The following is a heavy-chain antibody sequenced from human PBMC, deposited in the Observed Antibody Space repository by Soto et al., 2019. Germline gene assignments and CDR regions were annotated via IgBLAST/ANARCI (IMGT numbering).Heavy chain of an antibody. D-gene: IGHD6-13*01. CDR3: PRGISQYSSWYQPHTWFEE. J-gene: IGHJ4*01. Sequence: PSETLSLTCTVSGGSISSSSYYWGWIRQSPGKGLEWIGYLYFNGGTQYNPSLRTPISMSLDTSKKHFSLKMRSVTGADTAVYYCPRGISQYSSWYQPHTWFEEWDQGALDTVSS. CDR1: GGSISSSSYY. CDR2: LYFNGGT. V-gene: IGHV4-30-4*08.